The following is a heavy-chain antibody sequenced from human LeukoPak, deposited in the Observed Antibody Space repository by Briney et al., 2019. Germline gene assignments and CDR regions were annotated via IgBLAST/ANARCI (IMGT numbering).Heavy chain of an antibody. CDR3: AKAESRAFDI. V-gene: IGHV3-48*01. J-gene: IGHJ3*02. CDR2: ISSSSSTI. CDR1: GFTFSSYS. Sequence: GGSLRLSCAASGFTFSSYSMNWVRQAPGKGLEWVSYISSSSSTIYYADSVKGRFTISRDNSKNTLYLQMNSLRAEDTAVYYCAKAESRAFDIWGQGTMVAVSS.